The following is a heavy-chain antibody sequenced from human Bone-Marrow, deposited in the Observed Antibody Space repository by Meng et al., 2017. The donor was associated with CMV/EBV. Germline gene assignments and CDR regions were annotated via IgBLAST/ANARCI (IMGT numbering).Heavy chain of an antibody. Sequence: GESLKISCAASGFIFSDYYMSWIRQVPGKGLEWIAYISSSSATIYYADSVKGRFTISRDNAKNSVYLQMNSLRAEDTAMYYCARERYSYGLDYWGQGILVTVSS. J-gene: IGHJ4*02. D-gene: IGHD5-18*01. V-gene: IGHV3-11*04. CDR1: GFIFSDYY. CDR3: ARERYSYGLDY. CDR2: ISSSSATI.